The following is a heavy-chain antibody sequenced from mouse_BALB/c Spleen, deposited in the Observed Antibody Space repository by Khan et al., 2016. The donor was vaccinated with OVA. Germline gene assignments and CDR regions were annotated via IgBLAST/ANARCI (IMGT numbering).Heavy chain of an antibody. J-gene: IGHJ2*01. CDR2: IYPGSGST. Sequence: QVQLQQPGAELVKPGTSVKLSCKASGYNFTSYWINWVKLRPGQGLEWIGNIYPGSGSTNYNEKFKSKATLTVDTSSSTADMQLSSLASEDSARYYCARRGYWGLGYIDYWGQGTTLTVSS. V-gene: IGHV1-55*01. CDR3: ARRGYWGLGYIDY. D-gene: IGHD3-1*01. CDR1: GYNFTSYW.